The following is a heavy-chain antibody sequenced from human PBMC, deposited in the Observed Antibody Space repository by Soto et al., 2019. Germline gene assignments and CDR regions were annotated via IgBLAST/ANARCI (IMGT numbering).Heavy chain of an antibody. D-gene: IGHD3-10*01. CDR2: IYSGGST. V-gene: IGHV3-66*01. Sequence: GGSLRLSCAASGFTVSSNYMSWVRQAPGKGLEWVSVIYSGGSTYYADSVKGRFTISRHNSKNTLYLQMNSLRAEDTAVDYCAREHYYGSGSDDYWGQGTLVTVSS. CDR1: GFTVSSNY. CDR3: AREHYYGSGSDDY. J-gene: IGHJ4*02.